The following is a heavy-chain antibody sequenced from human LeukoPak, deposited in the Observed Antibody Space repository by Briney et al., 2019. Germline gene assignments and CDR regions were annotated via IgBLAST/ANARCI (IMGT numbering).Heavy chain of an antibody. CDR2: MNPNSGNT. D-gene: IGHD2-15*01. V-gene: IGHV1-8*01. CDR3: ARGRGVAATLNYYYYGMDV. CDR1: GYTFTSYD. Sequence: ASVKVSCKASGYTFTSYDINWVRQAPGQGLEWMGWMNPNSGNTGYAQKFQGRVTMTRNTAISTAYMELSSLRSEDTAVYYCARGRGVAATLNYYYYGMDVWGQGTTVTVSS. J-gene: IGHJ6*02.